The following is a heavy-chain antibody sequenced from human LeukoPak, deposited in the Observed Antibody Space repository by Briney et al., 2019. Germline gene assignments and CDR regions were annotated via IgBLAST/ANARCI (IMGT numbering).Heavy chain of an antibody. CDR3: ARVSRYFDWLSPGNNWFDP. J-gene: IGHJ5*02. D-gene: IGHD3-9*01. CDR2: ISSSSSYT. Sequence: NSGGSLRLSCAASGFTFSDYYMSWIRQGPGKGLEWVSYISSSSSYTNYADSVKGRFTISRDNAKNSLYLQMNSLRAEDTAVYYCARVSRYFDWLSPGNNWFDPWGQGTLVTVSS. V-gene: IGHV3-11*06. CDR1: GFTFSDYY.